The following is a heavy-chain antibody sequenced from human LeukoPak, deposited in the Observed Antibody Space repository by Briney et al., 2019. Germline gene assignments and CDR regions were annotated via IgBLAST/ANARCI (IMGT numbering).Heavy chain of an antibody. CDR2: ITSSSSHI. J-gene: IGHJ4*02. Sequence: GGSLRLSCAASGITFSGYTMNWVRQAPGQGLEWVSSITSSSSHIYYADSVKGRFTISRDNAKNSLDLQMNSLRAEDTAVYYCARAVGTYDYGVFDYWGQGTLVTVSS. D-gene: IGHD4-17*01. V-gene: IGHV3-21*01. CDR1: GITFSGYT. CDR3: ARAVGTYDYGVFDY.